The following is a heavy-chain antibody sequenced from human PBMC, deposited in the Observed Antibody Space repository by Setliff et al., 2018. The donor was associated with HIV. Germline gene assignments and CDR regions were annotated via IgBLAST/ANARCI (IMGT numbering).Heavy chain of an antibody. CDR3: ARGSQGGFDIDWYFDL. CDR2: IYNTGST. Sequence: KPSETLSLTCTVTGGSISSGGFYWTWIRQHPGKGLEWIGYIYNTGSTYHSPSLESRVTISIDTSKNQFSLKLSSVTAADTAVYFCARGSQGGFDIDWYFDLWGRGTLVTVSS. J-gene: IGHJ2*01. D-gene: IGHD5-12*01. V-gene: IGHV4-31*03. CDR1: GGSISSGGFY.